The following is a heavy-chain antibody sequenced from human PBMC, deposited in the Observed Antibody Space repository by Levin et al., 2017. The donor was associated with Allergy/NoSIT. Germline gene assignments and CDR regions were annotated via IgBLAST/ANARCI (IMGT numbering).Heavy chain of an antibody. J-gene: IGHJ6*02. CDR2: IRSKANSYAT. V-gene: IGHV3-73*01. CDR1: GFTFSGSA. CDR3: RGYDILTGYSSRGDPDGMDV. D-gene: IGHD3-9*01. Sequence: GESLKISCAASGFTFSGSAMHWVRQASGKGLEWVGRIRSKANSYATAYAASVKGRFTISRDDSKNTAYLQMNSLKNEDTAVYYCRGYDILTGYSSRGDPDGMDVWGQGTTVTVSS.